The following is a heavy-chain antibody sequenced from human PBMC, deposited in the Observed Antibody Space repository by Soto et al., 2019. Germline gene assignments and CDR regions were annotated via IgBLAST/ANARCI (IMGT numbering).Heavy chain of an antibody. D-gene: IGHD3-16*01. J-gene: IGHJ6*02. CDR1: GDSIGSGSKY. Sequence: SETLSLTCTVSGDSIGSGSKYGIWVRQAPGKGLEWIGYIFSSGTTYYNPSLKSRLTMSLDTSQNQFSLKLNSVTAADTAVYFCARVPSPFDFYYAMDVWGQGTTVTVSS. CDR3: ARVPSPFDFYYAMDV. CDR2: IFSSGTT. V-gene: IGHV4-30-4*02.